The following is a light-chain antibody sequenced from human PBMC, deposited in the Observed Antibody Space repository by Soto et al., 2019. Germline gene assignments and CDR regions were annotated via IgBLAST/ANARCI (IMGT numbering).Light chain of an antibody. J-gene: IGKJ4*01. CDR3: QQYNNWPPLT. CDR2: GAS. Sequence: EIVLTQSPGTLSLFPGERATLSCRASQSLTTRYLAWYQQKPGQAPRLLIYGASSWATGIPDRFSGSGSGTEFTLTISSLQSEDFAVYYCQQYNNWPPLTFGGGTKVEIK. V-gene: IGKV3-20*01. CDR1: QSLTTRY.